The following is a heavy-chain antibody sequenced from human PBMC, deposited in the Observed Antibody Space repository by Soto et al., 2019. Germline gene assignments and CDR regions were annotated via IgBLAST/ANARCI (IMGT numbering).Heavy chain of an antibody. CDR2: IKEDGSDK. CDR1: GFTFNTSW. J-gene: IGHJ4*02. Sequence: EVQLVESGGDLVQPGGSLRLSCVASGFTFNTSWMSWVRQAPGKGLEWVANIKEDGSDKYYVDSVKGRFTISRDNAKNLLYLQMNSLGAGATAMYYCASFTRGSSGDYWGQGTLVTVSS. CDR3: ASFTRGSSGDY. V-gene: IGHV3-7*01. D-gene: IGHD6-25*01.